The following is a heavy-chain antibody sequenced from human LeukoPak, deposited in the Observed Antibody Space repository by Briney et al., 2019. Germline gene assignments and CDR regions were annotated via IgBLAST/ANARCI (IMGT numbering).Heavy chain of an antibody. CDR1: GGSISSSSYY. V-gene: IGHV4-39*01. Sequence: SETLSLTCTVSGGSISSSSYYWGWIRQPPGKGLEWIGSIYYSGSTYYSPSLKSRVTISGDTSKNQFSLKLSSVTAADTAVYYCARCGYYDFWSGYNPPTFDYWGQGTTVTVSS. CDR2: IYYSGST. CDR3: ARCGYYDFWSGYNPPTFDY. D-gene: IGHD3-3*01. J-gene: IGHJ4*02.